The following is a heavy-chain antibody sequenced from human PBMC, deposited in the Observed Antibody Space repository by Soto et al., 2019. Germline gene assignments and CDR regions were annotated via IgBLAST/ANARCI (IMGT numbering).Heavy chain of an antibody. D-gene: IGHD2-21*02. CDR3: ARAKASMTDYYYGMDV. V-gene: IGHV1-69*13. CDR1: GGTFSSYA. CDR2: IIPIFGTA. J-gene: IGHJ6*02. Sequence: SVKVSCKASGGTFSSYAISWVRQAPGQGLEWMGGIIPIFGTANYAQKFQGRVTITADESTSTAYMELSSLRSEDTAVYYCARAKASMTDYYYGMDVWGQGTTVTVSS.